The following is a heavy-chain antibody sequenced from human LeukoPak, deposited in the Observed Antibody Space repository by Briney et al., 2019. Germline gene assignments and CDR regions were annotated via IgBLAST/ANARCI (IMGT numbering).Heavy chain of an antibody. Sequence: SETLSLTCTVSGGSISSGGYYWSWIRQHPGKGLEWIGYIYYSGGTYYNPSLKSRVTISVDTSKNQFSLKLSSVTAADTAVYYCARDGTTVVTPGGYGMDVWGQGTTVTVSS. D-gene: IGHD4-23*01. CDR3: ARDGTTVVTPGGYGMDV. J-gene: IGHJ6*02. V-gene: IGHV4-31*03. CDR1: GGSISSGGYY. CDR2: IYYSGGT.